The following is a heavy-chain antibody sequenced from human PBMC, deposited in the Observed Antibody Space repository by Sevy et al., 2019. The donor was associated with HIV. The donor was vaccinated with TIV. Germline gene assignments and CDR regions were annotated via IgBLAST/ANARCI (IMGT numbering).Heavy chain of an antibody. CDR2: FDPEDGET. CDR3: ATTKDYYESSGSPFHY. J-gene: IGHJ4*02. V-gene: IGHV1-24*01. CDR1: GSTLTQLS. D-gene: IGHD3-22*01. Sequence: ASVKVSCKVSGSTLTQLSIHWVRQAPGKGLEWMGSFDPEDGETVYAQRFQGRVTMTEDTSTDTAYMRLSSLRPEDTAVYYCATTKDYYESSGSPFHYWGQGTLVTVSS.